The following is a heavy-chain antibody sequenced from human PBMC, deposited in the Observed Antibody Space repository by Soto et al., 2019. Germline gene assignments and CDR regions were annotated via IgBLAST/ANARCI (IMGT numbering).Heavy chain of an antibody. CDR3: ARDLVPGYTGFSDY. J-gene: IGHJ4*02. CDR1: GYTFTCYY. V-gene: IGHV1-18*04. Sequence: ASVKVSCKASGYTFTCYYMHWVRQAPGQGLEWMGWISAYNGNTNFAQKLQGRVSLTTDTSSTTAYMELRSLTSDDTAVYYCARDLVPGYTGFSDYWGQGTLVTVSS. D-gene: IGHD5-12*01. CDR2: ISAYNGNT.